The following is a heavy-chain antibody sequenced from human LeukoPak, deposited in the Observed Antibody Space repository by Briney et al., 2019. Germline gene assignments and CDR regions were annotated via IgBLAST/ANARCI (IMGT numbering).Heavy chain of an antibody. J-gene: IGHJ4*02. CDR1: GFTVSSNY. CDR2: IYSGGST. D-gene: IGHD3-10*02. Sequence: GGSLRLSCAASGFTVSSNYMSWVRQAPGKGLEWVSVIYSGGSTYYADSVKGRFTISRDNSKNTLYFQMNSLRPEDTAVYYCARSPRFGEFNYWGQGTLVTVSS. CDR3: ARSPRFGEFNY. V-gene: IGHV3-66*02.